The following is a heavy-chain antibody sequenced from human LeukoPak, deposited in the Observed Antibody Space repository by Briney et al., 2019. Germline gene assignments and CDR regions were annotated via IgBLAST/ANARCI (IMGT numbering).Heavy chain of an antibody. Sequence: PGGSLRLSCAASGFAFDDYAMHWVRQTAGKGLEWVSGISWNGGTKGYADSAKGRFTISRDNAKNSLYLQMNSLRAEDTALYYCAKDGSSGYGMDVWGQGTTVTVSS. D-gene: IGHD3-22*01. J-gene: IGHJ6*02. CDR3: AKDGSSGYGMDV. CDR2: ISWNGGTK. CDR1: GFAFDDYA. V-gene: IGHV3-9*01.